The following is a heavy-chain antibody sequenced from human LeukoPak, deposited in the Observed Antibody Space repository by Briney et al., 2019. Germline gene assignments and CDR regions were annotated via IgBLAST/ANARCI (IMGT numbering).Heavy chain of an antibody. CDR2: IIPILGIA. CDR3: ARWTTTYLDY. Sequence: SVKVSCKASGGTFSSYAISWVRQAPGQGLEWMGRIIPILGIANYAQKFQGRVTMTRDTSTSTVYMELSSLRSEDSAVYYCARWTTTYLDYWGQGTLVTVSS. V-gene: IGHV1-69*04. D-gene: IGHD4-11*01. CDR1: GGTFSSYA. J-gene: IGHJ4*02.